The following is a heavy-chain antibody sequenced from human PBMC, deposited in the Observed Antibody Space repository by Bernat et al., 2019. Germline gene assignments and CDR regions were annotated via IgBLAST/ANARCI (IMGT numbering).Heavy chain of an antibody. CDR2: ISGSGDGSRT. D-gene: IGHD4-23*01. CDR3: ARDPDYGGYSYFES. V-gene: IGHV3-23*01. J-gene: IGHJ4*02. Sequence: EVQLLESGGGLVQPGGSLRLSCAASGFTFSSYAMSWVRQAPGKGLEWVSAISGSGDGSRTTYADSVKGRFTISRDNAKNTLSLQMNSLRAEDTAVYYCARDPDYGGYSYFESWGQGTLVTVSS. CDR1: GFTFSSYA.